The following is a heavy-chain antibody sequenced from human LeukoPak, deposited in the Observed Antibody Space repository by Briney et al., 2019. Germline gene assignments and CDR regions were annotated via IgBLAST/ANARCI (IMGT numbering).Heavy chain of an antibody. CDR1: GGSISSYY. CDR2: IYYSGST. Sequence: SETLSLTCTVSGGSISSYYWSWIRQPPGKGLEWIGYIYYSGSTNYNPSLKSRVTISVDTSKSQFSLKLSSVTAADTAVYYCARVARYSYGPGGFDPWGQGTLVTVSS. CDR3: ARVARYSYGPGGFDP. D-gene: IGHD5-18*01. V-gene: IGHV4-59*01. J-gene: IGHJ5*02.